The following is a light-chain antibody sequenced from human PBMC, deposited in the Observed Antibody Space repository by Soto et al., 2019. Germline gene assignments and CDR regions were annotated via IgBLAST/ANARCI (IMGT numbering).Light chain of an antibody. CDR1: QNVRSY. V-gene: IGKV3-11*01. Sequence: EIVLTQSPATLSLSPGERATLSCRASQNVRSYLAWYQQKPGQAPRLLIYDASNRATGIPARFSGSGSGTDFTLTISSLEPEDFAVYYCQQRSNWPPGTFGGGTKVDIK. CDR3: QQRSNWPPGT. CDR2: DAS. J-gene: IGKJ4*01.